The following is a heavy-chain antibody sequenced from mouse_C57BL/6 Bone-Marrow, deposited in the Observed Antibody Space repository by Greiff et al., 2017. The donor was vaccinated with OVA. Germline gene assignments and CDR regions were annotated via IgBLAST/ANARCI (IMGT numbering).Heavy chain of an antibody. D-gene: IGHD1-1*01. CDR1: GYTFTSYW. V-gene: IGHV1-55*01. CDR3: ARGGTTGYYFDY. CDR2: IYPGSGST. Sequence: VQLQQPGAELVKPGASVKMSCTASGYTFTSYWITWVKQRPGQGLEWIGDIYPGSGSTNYNEKFKSKATLTVDTSSSTAYMQLSSLTSEDSAVYYCARGGTTGYYFDYWGQGTTLTVSS. J-gene: IGHJ2*01.